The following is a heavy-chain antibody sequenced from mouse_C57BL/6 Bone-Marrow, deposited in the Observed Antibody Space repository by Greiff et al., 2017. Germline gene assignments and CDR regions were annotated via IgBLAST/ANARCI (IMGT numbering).Heavy chain of an antibody. CDR2: IYPRSGNT. J-gene: IGHJ2*01. D-gene: IGHD1-1*02. CDR3: ARSDYGRNY. Sequence: VKLQESGAELARPGASVKLSCTASGYTFTSYGISWVKQRTGQGLEWIGEIYPRSGNTYYNEKFKGKATLTADKSSSTAYMELRSRTSEDAAVYFCARSDYGRNYWGQGTTLTVSS. V-gene: IGHV1-81*01. CDR1: GYTFTSYG.